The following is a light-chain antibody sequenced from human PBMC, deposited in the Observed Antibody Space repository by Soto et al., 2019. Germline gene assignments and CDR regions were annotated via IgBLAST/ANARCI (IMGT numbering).Light chain of an antibody. CDR2: AAS. CDR1: QTIRSY. Sequence: DIQLTQSPSTLSSSLGHRVPITCRASQTIRSYLGWYQQKPAKAPKRLIYAASTLQSGVPSRFSGSGSGTDFTLTISRLQSEDFATYCCQQLNSYPITFGQGTRLEIK. J-gene: IGKJ5*01. CDR3: QQLNSYPIT. V-gene: IGKV1-17*01.